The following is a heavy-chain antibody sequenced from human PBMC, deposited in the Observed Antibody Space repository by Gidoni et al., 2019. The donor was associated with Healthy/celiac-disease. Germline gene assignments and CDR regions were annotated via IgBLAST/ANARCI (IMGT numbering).Heavy chain of an antibody. CDR3: ARDRYSSGPFDY. D-gene: IGHD6-19*01. CDR1: GFTFSSYA. Sequence: QVQLVESGGGVVQPGRSLRLSCAASGFTFSSYAIHWVRQAPGKGLEWVAVISYDGSNKYYADSVKGRFTISRDNSKNTLYLQMNSLRAEDTAVYYCARDRYSSGPFDYWGQGTLVTVSS. CDR2: ISYDGSNK. V-gene: IGHV3-30-3*01. J-gene: IGHJ4*02.